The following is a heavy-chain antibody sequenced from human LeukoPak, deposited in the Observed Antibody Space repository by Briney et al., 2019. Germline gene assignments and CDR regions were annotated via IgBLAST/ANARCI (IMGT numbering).Heavy chain of an antibody. V-gene: IGHV3-53*01. D-gene: IGHD2-2*01. CDR1: GFTVSSNY. CDR3: ARFSVVVPAADPGDY. J-gene: IGHJ4*02. Sequence: PGGSLRLSCAASGFTVSSNYMSWVRQAPGKGLEWVSVIYSGGSTYYADSVKGRFTISRDNAKNSLYLQMNSLRAEDTAVYYCARFSVVVPAADPGDYWGQGTLVTVSS. CDR2: IYSGGST.